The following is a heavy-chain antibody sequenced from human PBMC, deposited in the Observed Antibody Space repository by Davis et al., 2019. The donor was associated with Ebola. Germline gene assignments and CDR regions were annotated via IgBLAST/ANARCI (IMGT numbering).Heavy chain of an antibody. D-gene: IGHD5-24*01. CDR3: ARRGLCRDGYNYHLADY. CDR1: GGSISSYY. J-gene: IGHJ4*02. Sequence: SETLSLTCTVSGGSISSYYWSWIRQPPGKGLEWIGYIYYSGSTNYNPSLKSRVTISVDTSKNQFSLKLSSVTAADTAVYYCARRGLCRDGYNYHLADYWGQGTLVTVSS. V-gene: IGHV4-59*01. CDR2: IYYSGST.